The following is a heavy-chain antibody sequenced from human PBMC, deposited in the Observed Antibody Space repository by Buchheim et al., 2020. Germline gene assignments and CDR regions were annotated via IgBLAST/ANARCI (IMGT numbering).Heavy chain of an antibody. J-gene: IGHJ4*02. CDR3: ARGGYDFWSGYYTGGLDY. CDR1: GGSISSYY. Sequence: QVQLQESGPGLVKPSETLSLTCTVSGGSISSYYWSWIRQPPGKGLEWTGYIYYSGSTNYNPSLKSRVTKSVDTSKNQFSLKLSSVTAADTAVYYCARGGYDFWSGYYTGGLDYWGQGTL. D-gene: IGHD3-3*01. V-gene: IGHV4-59*01. CDR2: IYYSGST.